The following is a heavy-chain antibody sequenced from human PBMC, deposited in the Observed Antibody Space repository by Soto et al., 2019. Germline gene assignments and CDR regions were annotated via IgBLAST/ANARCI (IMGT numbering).Heavy chain of an antibody. CDR1: GYHFHSYW. D-gene: IGHD3-10*01. CDR2: IYPVDSYI. V-gene: IGHV5-51*01. Sequence: ESLKLSCKASGYHFHSYWLGRVRQMPGKGLEWMGIIYPVDSYIRYSPSFEGQVTISADKSIRNAYLQWSGLEASDTAMVYCARQYGSGSFDYWGQGIMVTVSS. CDR3: ARQYGSGSFDY. J-gene: IGHJ4*02.